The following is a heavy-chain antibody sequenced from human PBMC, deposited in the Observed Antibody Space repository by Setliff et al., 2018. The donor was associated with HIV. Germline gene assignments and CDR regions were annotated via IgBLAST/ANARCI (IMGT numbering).Heavy chain of an antibody. V-gene: IGHV1-18*01. D-gene: IGHD2-2*01. CDR2: ISPYNGNT. CDR3: ARKPTGSPSDY. CDR1: GYTFTSYG. Sequence: ASVKVFCKASGYTFTSYGISWVRQAPGQGLEWMGWISPYNGNTNYVQKLQGRVTITTDTSTSTAYMELRSLRSDDTALYYCARKPTGSPSDYWGQGTLVTVSS. J-gene: IGHJ4*02.